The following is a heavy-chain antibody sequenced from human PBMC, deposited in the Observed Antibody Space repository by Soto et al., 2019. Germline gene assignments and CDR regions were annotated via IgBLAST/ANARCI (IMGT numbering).Heavy chain of an antibody. D-gene: IGHD1-1*01. CDR2: ISYDGSNK. CDR1: GFTFSSYG. CDR3: AKVQGGELEPYYYYYGMDV. Sequence: QVQLVESGGGVVQPGRSLRLSCAASGFTFSSYGMHWVRQAPGKGLEWVAVISYDGSNKYYADSVKGRFTISRDNSKNTLYLQMNSLRAEDTAVYYCAKVQGGELEPYYYYYGMDVWGQGTTVTVSS. J-gene: IGHJ6*02. V-gene: IGHV3-30*18.